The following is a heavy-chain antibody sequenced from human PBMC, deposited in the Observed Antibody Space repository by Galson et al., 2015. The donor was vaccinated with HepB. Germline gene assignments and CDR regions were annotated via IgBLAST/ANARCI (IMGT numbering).Heavy chain of an antibody. V-gene: IGHV4-59*01. J-gene: IGHJ3*02. CDR3: ARLGYCSGGSCYDALVAFDI. Sequence: ETLSLTCTVSGGSISSYYWRWIRQPPGKGLEWIGYIYYSGSTNYNPSLKSRVTITVDTSKNQFSLKLSSVTAGDTAVYYCARLGYCSGGSCYDALVAFDILGQGTMVTVSS. D-gene: IGHD2-15*01. CDR2: IYYSGST. CDR1: GGSISSYY.